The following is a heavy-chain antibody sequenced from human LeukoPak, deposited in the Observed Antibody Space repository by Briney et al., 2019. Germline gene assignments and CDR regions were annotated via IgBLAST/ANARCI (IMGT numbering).Heavy chain of an antibody. CDR3: ARDRATRDGYNQAFYGMDV. Sequence: ASVKVSCKASGYIFTSYGFSWVRQAPGQGLEWLGWISGYNGNIEYAQKFQGRVTMTTDTSTSTAYMELRSLRSDDTAVYYCARDRATRDGYNQAFYGMDVWGQGTTVTVSS. D-gene: IGHD5-24*01. V-gene: IGHV1-18*04. CDR1: GYIFTSYG. J-gene: IGHJ6*02. CDR2: ISGYNGNI.